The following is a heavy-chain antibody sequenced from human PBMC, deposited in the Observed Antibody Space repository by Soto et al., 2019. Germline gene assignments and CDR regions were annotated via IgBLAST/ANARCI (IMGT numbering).Heavy chain of an antibody. CDR2: ISPWKGNT. D-gene: IGHD3-10*01. CDR1: GYNFMPYG. J-gene: IGHJ4*02. Sequence: ASVKVSCKASGYNFMPYGVNWVRQAPGQGLEWMGWISPWKGNTNYAQSFQGRVTMTTDTSTSTAYMELRSLTSDDTAVYYCETALAPSGSYYTDYWGPGTLVTVSS. CDR3: ETALAPSGSYYTDY. V-gene: IGHV1-18*04.